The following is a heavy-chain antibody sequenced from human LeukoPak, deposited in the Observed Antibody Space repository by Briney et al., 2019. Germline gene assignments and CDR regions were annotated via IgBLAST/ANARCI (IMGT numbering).Heavy chain of an antibody. CDR3: AKDTRGSGWYLANDY. Sequence: GGTLRLSCAASGFTFSSYGMSWVRQAPGKELEWVSAISGSGGSTYYADSVKGRFTISRDNSKNTLYLQMNSLRAEDTAVYYCAKDTRGSGWYLANDYWGQGTLVTVSS. CDR2: ISGSGGST. V-gene: IGHV3-23*01. CDR1: GFTFSSYG. D-gene: IGHD6-19*01. J-gene: IGHJ4*02.